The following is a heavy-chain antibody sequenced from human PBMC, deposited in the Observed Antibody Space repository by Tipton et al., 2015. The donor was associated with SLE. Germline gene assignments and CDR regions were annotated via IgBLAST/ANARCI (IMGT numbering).Heavy chain of an antibody. CDR2: IYYSGST. Sequence: TPSLTCTVSGGSISSSSYYWGWIRQPPGKGLEWIGSIYYSGSTYYNPSLKSRVTISVDTSKNQFSPKLSSVTAADTAVYYCRLITITSLFDYWGQGTLVTVSS. J-gene: IGHJ4*02. CDR1: GGSISSSSYY. CDR3: RLITITSLFDY. D-gene: IGHD3-16*01. V-gene: IGHV4-39*07.